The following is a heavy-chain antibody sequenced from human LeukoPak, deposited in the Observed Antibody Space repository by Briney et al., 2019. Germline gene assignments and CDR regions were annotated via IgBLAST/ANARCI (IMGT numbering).Heavy chain of an antibody. CDR2: THYSGSN. D-gene: IGHD5-18*01. J-gene: IGHJ5*02. CDR1: GGSITTSFY. V-gene: IGHV4-39*01. Sequence: PSETLSLTCSVSGGSITTSFYCNWIRQPPGQGLEWIGSTHYSGSNSYNPSLSSRVSMSVDTSRHQCFLRLTSVTAADMAVYYCTRRDSPTKWFDPWGQGTLVTVSS. CDR3: TRRDSPTKWFDP.